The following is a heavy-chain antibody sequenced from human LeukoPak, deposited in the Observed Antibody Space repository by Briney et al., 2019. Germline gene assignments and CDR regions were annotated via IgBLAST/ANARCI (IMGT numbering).Heavy chain of an antibody. CDR3: ARGPLYGRVDY. J-gene: IGHJ4*02. D-gene: IGHD3-16*01. CDR2: IYYSGST. Sequence: SETLSLTCTVSGGSISSGGYYWSWIRQHPGKGLEWIGYIYYSGSTYYNPSLKSRVTISVDTSKNQFSLKLSSVTAADTAVYFCARGPLYGRVDYWGQGTLVTVSS. V-gene: IGHV4-31*03. CDR1: GGSISSGGYY.